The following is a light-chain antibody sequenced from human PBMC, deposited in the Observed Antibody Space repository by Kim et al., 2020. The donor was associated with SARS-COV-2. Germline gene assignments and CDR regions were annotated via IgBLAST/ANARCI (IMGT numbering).Light chain of an antibody. CDR2: GKN. V-gene: IGLV3-19*01. Sequence: VAVGQTVRITCQGDRLRRYDATWHQQKPGQAPILVIYGKNNRPSGIPDRFSGSSSGNTASLTITGTQAGDEADYYCNSRDSNDNVVFGGGTQLTVL. J-gene: IGLJ2*01. CDR3: NSRDSNDNVV. CDR1: RLRRYD.